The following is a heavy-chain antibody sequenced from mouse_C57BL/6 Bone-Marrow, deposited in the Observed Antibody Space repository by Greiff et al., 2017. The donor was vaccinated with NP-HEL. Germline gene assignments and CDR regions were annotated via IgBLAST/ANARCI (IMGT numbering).Heavy chain of an antibody. V-gene: IGHV1-4*01. CDR1: GYTFTSYT. D-gene: IGHD1-2*01. Sequence: LVESGAELARPGASVKMSCKASGYTFTSYTMHWVKQRPGQGLEWIGYINPSSGYTKYNQKFKDKATLTADKSSSTAYMQLSSLTSEDSAVYYCARFLTGPGYFDYWGQGTTLTVSS. CDR2: INPSSGYT. CDR3: ARFLTGPGYFDY. J-gene: IGHJ2*01.